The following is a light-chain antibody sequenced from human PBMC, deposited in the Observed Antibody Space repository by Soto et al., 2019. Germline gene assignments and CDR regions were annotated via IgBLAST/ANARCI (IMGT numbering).Light chain of an antibody. Sequence: EIVLTQSPATLSLSPGERATLSCRASQSVSSYLAWYQQKPGQAPRLLIYDASNRATGIPARFSGSGSGTDFTLTISSLEPEDYVVYYCQQRSNWPSLAFGGGTKVEI. CDR1: QSVSSY. CDR2: DAS. CDR3: QQRSNWPSLA. V-gene: IGKV3-11*01. J-gene: IGKJ4*01.